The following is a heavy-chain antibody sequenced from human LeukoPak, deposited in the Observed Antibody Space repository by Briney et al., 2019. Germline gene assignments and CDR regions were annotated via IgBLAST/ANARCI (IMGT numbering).Heavy chain of an antibody. CDR3: ARSVERYCSSTSCYAGYYYGMDV. J-gene: IGHJ6*02. V-gene: IGHV4-4*07. D-gene: IGHD2-2*01. Sequence: PSETLSLTCTLSGGSISSYYWSWIRHPAGKGREWIGRIYTSGSTNYNPSLKSRVTMSVDTSKNQSSLKLSSVTAADTGVYYCARSVERYCSSTSCYAGYYYGMDVWGQGTTVTVSS. CDR2: IYTSGST. CDR1: GGSISSYY.